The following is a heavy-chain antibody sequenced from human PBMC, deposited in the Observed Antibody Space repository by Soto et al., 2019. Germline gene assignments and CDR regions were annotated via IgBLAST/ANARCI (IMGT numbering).Heavy chain of an antibody. CDR1: GFTFSSYG. V-gene: IGHV3-30*18. Sequence: GGSLRLSCAASGFTFSSYGMHWVRQAPGKGLEWVAVISYDGSNRYYADSVKGRFTISRDNSKNTLYLQMNSLRAEDTAVYYCAKGGLRYFDWSTFDYWGQGTLVTVSS. CDR3: AKGGLRYFDWSTFDY. CDR2: ISYDGSNR. D-gene: IGHD3-9*01. J-gene: IGHJ4*02.